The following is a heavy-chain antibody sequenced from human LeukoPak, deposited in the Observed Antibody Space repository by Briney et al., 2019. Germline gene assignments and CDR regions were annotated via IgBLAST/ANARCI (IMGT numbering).Heavy chain of an antibody. CDR1: GYTFTSYY. J-gene: IGHJ4*02. CDR2: INPSGGST. V-gene: IGHV1-46*01. CDR3: ARDRIVGASMGYFDY. D-gene: IGHD1-26*01. Sequence: ASVKVSCKASGYTFTSYYMHWVRQAPGQGLEWMGIINPSGGSTSYAQKFQGRVTMTRDTSTSTVYMELGSLRSEDTAVYYCARDRIVGASMGYFDYWGQGTLVTVSS.